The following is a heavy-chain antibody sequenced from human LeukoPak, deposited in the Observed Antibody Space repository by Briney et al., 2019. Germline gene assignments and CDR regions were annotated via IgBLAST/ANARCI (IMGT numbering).Heavy chain of an antibody. J-gene: IGHJ5*02. V-gene: IGHV1-18*01. CDR3: ARENNLRLDP. CDR2: ISAYNGNT. CDR1: GHTFTSYG. Sequence: GASVTVSCKASGHTFTSYGISWVRQAPGQGLEWMGWISAYNGNTNYAQKLQGRVTMTTDTSTSTAYMELRSLRSDDTALYYCARENNLRLDPWGQGTPVTVSS. D-gene: IGHD1/OR15-1a*01.